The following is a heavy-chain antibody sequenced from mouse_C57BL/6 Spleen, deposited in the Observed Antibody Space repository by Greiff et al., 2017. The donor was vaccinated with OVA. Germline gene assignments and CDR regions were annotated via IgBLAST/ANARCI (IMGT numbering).Heavy chain of an antibody. J-gene: IGHJ4*01. D-gene: IGHD2-1*01. Sequence: EVQLQQSGPELVKPGASVKISCKASGYTFTDYYMNWVKQSHGKSLEWIGDINPNNGGTSYNQKFKGKATLTVDKSSSTAYMELRSLTSEDSAVYYCARQIDLYYGNYSAMDYWGQGTSVTVSS. V-gene: IGHV1-26*01. CDR1: GYTFTDYY. CDR3: ARQIDLYYGNYSAMDY. CDR2: INPNNGGT.